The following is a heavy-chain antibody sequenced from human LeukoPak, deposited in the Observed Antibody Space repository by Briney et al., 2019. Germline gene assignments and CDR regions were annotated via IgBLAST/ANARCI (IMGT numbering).Heavy chain of an antibody. Sequence: GGSLRLSCAASGFTFSSYSMNWVRQAPGKGLEWVSSISSSSSYIYYADSVKGRFTISRDNAKNSLYLQMNSLRAEDTAVYYCARDITVAGIAEWFDPWGQGTLVTVSS. D-gene: IGHD6-19*01. J-gene: IGHJ5*02. CDR1: GFTFSSYS. V-gene: IGHV3-21*01. CDR2: ISSSSSYI. CDR3: ARDITVAGIAEWFDP.